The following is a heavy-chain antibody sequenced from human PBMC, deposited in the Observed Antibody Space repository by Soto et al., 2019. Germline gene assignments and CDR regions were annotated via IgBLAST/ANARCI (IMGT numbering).Heavy chain of an antibody. D-gene: IGHD3-16*01. CDR3: ARTPVGGMITRWFDP. V-gene: IGHV1-69*13. J-gene: IGHJ5*02. CDR1: GGTFSSYA. Sequence: SVKVSCKASGGTFSSYAISWVRQAPGQGLEWMGGIIPIFGTANYAQKFQGRVTITADESTSTAYMELSSLRSEDTAVYYCARTPVGGMITRWFDPWGQGTLVTVS. CDR2: IIPIFGTA.